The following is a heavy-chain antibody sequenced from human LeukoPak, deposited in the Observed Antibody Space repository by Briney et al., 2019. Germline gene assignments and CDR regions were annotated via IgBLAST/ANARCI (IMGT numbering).Heavy chain of an antibody. CDR1: GYSLIGYH. V-gene: IGHV1-2*02. J-gene: IGHJ1*01. CDR2: IDPNSGGT. CDR3: SRASIAVAAVAGY. D-gene: IGHD6-19*01. Sequence: GASVKVSCKASGYSLIGYHMHGVRQAPGQGLEWMGWIDPNSGGTNYAQKFQGRVTMTRGTSITTVYMELSRLRPDDTAVYYCSRASIAVAAVAGYWGQGTLVTVSS.